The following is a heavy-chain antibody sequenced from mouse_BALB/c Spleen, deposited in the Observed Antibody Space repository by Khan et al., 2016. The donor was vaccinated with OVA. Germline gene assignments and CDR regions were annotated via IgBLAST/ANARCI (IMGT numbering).Heavy chain of an antibody. V-gene: IGHV2-6-4*01. J-gene: IGHJ4*01. CDR1: GYSLSRYN. Sequence: QVQLQQSGPGLVAPSQTLSITCTVSGYSLSRYNIHWVRQTPGKGLEWLGMITGGGGTDYNSTLISRLSIGTDNSETPVILTMENLQNGDSAMYYCARGYSRYDGSYGMDYWGQGTSVTVSS. D-gene: IGHD2-14*01. CDR2: ITGGGGT. CDR3: ARGYSRYDGSYGMDY.